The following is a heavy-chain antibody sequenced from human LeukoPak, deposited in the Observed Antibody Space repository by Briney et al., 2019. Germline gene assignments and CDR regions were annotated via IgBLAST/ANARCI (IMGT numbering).Heavy chain of an antibody. Sequence: GGSLRLSCAASGFTFSDSAMHWVRQAPGKGLEWVAFIRYDGSNKYYADSVKGRFTISRDNSKNTLYLQMNSLRAEDTAVYYCATHPPLTVNYFDYWGQGTLVTVSS. D-gene: IGHD4-17*01. CDR3: ATHPPLTVNYFDY. CDR2: IRYDGSNK. V-gene: IGHV3-30*02. CDR1: GFTFSDSA. J-gene: IGHJ4*02.